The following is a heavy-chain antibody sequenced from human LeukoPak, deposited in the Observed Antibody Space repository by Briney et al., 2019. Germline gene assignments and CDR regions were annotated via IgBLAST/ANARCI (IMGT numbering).Heavy chain of an antibody. CDR3: ATRPRGYYGMDV. D-gene: IGHD3-10*01. V-gene: IGHV3-66*01. CDR1: GFTVSSNY. CDR2: IYSDGTT. Sequence: PGGSLRLSCAASGFTVSSNYMTWVRQAPGKGLEWVSVIYSDGTTYYADSVKGRFTISRDNSKNTLYLQMNSLRAEDTAMYYWATRPRGYYGMDVWGQGTTVTVSS. J-gene: IGHJ6*02.